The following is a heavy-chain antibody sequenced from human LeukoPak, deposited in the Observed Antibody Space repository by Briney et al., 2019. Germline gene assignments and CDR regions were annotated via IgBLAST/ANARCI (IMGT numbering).Heavy chain of an antibody. CDR1: GYTFTSYA. J-gene: IGHJ2*01. CDR3: ARDQLPPLGGYFDL. Sequence: ASVKVSCKASGYTFTSYAMHWLRQAPGQRREWMGWSNAGNGNTKYSQKFQGRVTITRDTSASTAYMELSSLRSEDTAVYYCARDQLPPLGGYFDLWGRGTLVTVSS. D-gene: IGHD2-2*01. CDR2: SNAGNGNT. V-gene: IGHV1-3*01.